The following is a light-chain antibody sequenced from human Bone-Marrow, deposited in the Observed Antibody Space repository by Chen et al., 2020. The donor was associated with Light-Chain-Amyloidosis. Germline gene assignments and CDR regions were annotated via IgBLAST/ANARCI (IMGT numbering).Light chain of an antibody. J-gene: IGLJ1*01. CDR2: EVT. CDR1: NSDVGGDNH. V-gene: IGLV2-14*01. CDR3: SSYTITNTLV. Sequence: QSALPQPPSVSGSPGQSITISLTGTNSDVGGDNHVSWYQQHPDKAPKLMIYEVTNRPSLVPDRFSGSKSDNTAALTISGLQTEDEADYFCSSYTITNTLVFGSGTRVTVL.